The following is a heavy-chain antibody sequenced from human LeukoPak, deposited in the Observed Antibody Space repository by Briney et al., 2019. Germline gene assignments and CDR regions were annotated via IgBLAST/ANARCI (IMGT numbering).Heavy chain of an antibody. CDR2: TIPIFGTA. CDR1: GGTFSSYA. D-gene: IGHD4-17*01. Sequence: SVKVSCKASGGTFSSYAISWVRQAPGQGLEWMGGTIPIFGTANYAQKFQERVTITRDMSTSTAYMELSSLRSEDTAVYYCGTTGRWNYYYGMDVWGQGTTVTVS. V-gene: IGHV1-69*05. CDR3: GTTGRWNYYYGMDV. J-gene: IGHJ6*02.